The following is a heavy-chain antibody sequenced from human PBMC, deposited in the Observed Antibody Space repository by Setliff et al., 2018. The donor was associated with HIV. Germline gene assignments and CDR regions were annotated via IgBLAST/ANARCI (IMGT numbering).Heavy chain of an antibody. CDR3: ATYADRESNRFDP. CDR2: IYYSGST. D-gene: IGHD3-10*01. V-gene: IGHV4-39*01. CDR1: GGSISSSNYC. Sequence: SETLSLTCTVSGGSISSSNYCWGWIRQPPGKGLEWIGSIYYSGSTYYNPSLKSRVTISVDTSKNQFSLRLNSVTAADTAVYYCATYADRESNRFDPWGQGILGTVAS. J-gene: IGHJ5*02.